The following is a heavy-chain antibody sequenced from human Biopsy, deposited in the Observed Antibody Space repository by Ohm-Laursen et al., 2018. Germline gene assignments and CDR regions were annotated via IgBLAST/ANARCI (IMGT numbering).Heavy chain of an antibody. CDR2: INIDGSGT. D-gene: IGHD3-16*01. Sequence: GSLRLSCAASGFTFNSYWMHWVRQAPGKGLVWVSRINIDGSGTKYADSVKGRFTVSRDNAKNTLYLQMNSLTAEDTAIYYCTRAYRYGPDAFDMWGQGTMVTVSS. V-gene: IGHV3-74*03. CDR3: TRAYRYGPDAFDM. J-gene: IGHJ3*02. CDR1: GFTFNSYW.